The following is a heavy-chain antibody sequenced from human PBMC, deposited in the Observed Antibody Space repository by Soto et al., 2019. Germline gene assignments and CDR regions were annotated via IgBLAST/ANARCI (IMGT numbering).Heavy chain of an antibody. J-gene: IGHJ4*02. V-gene: IGHV3-15*01. CDR1: GFTFSNAR. CDR2: IKSKTDGGTT. D-gene: IGHD1-26*01. Sequence: GGSLRLSCAASGFTFSNARMSWVRQAPGKGLEWVGRIKSKTDGGTTDYAAPVKGRFAISRDDSKNTLYLQMNSLKTEDTAVYYCTPDTRWEPTLDYWGQGTLVTVSS. CDR3: TPDTRWEPTLDY.